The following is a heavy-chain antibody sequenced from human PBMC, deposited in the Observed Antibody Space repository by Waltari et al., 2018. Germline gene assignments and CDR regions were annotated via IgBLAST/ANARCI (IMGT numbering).Heavy chain of an antibody. CDR3: ARGFVPASFDY. Sequence: EVQLVESGGGLVKPGGSLRLSCAASEFTFSTYSMNWVRQAPGKGLEWVSSITSSSSHISYADSVKGRFTISRDNAKSSLYLQMNSLRAEDTAVYYCARGFVPASFDYWGQGTLVTVSS. D-gene: IGHD2-2*01. CDR2: ITSSSSHI. CDR1: EFTFSTYS. J-gene: IGHJ4*02. V-gene: IGHV3-21*01.